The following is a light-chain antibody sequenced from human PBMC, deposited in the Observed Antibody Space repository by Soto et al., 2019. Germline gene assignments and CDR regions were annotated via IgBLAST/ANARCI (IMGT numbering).Light chain of an antibody. CDR2: DAS. CDR1: QSVTTN. V-gene: IGKV3-15*01. CDR3: QQYDRWPGT. Sequence: EMVMTEPPSIQSVSHGERVTFTCRASQSVTTNLAWYQHKPGQSPRLLISDASTGASGIPPRFSGSGSGTEFTLTIDRLQSADFAVYYCQQYDRWPGTFGRGTKVDIK. J-gene: IGKJ4*01.